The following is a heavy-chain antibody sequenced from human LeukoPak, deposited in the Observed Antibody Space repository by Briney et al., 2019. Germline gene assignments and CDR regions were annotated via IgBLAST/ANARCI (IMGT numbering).Heavy chain of an antibody. V-gene: IGHV1-69*04. D-gene: IGHD1-26*01. CDR3: ARDSPGVGASSAEYFQH. CDR1: GGTFSSYA. J-gene: IGHJ1*01. Sequence: SVKVSCKASGGTFSSYAISWVRQAPGQGLEWMGRIIPILGIANYAQKFRGRVTITADKSTSTAYKELSSLRSEDTAVYYCARDSPGVGASSAEYFQHWGQGTLVTVSS. CDR2: IIPILGIA.